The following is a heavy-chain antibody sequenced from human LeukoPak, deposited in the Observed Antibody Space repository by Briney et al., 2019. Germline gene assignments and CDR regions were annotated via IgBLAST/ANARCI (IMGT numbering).Heavy chain of an antibody. D-gene: IGHD3-10*01. V-gene: IGHV4-34*01. CDR3: ARHFRGLWFRELPPGYFDY. CDR1: GGSFSGYY. J-gene: IGHJ4*02. Sequence: SETLSLTCAVYGGSFSGYYWSWIRQPPGKGLEWIGEINHSGSTNYNPSLKSRVTISVDTSKNQFSLKLSSVTAADTAVYYCARHFRGLWFRELPPGYFDYWGQGTLVTVSS. CDR2: INHSGST.